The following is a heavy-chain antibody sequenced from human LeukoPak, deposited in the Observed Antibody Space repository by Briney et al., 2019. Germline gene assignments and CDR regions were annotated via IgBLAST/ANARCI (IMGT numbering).Heavy chain of an antibody. D-gene: IGHD3-10*01. CDR2: ISGSGGSA. J-gene: IGHJ4*02. V-gene: IGHV3-23*01. CDR1: GFSFSSDA. CDR3: ANLWFGIPL. Sequence: GGSLRLSCAASGFSFSSDAMSWVRQAPGKGLEWVSAISGSGGSAYYADSVKGRFTISRDNSKNTLYLQMNSLRAEDTAVYYCANLWFGIPLWGQGTLVTVSS.